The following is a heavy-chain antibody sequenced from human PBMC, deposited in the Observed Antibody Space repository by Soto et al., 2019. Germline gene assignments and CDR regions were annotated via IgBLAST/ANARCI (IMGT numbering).Heavy chain of an antibody. V-gene: IGHV3-23*01. J-gene: IGHJ2*01. CDR3: ARRTTGWSFAL. CDR1: GFTFTSYA. CDR2: ISGSGGST. Sequence: EVQLLESGGGLVQPGGSLRLSCAASGFTFTSYAMNWVRQAPGKGLEWVSVISGSGGSTYYADSVKGRFTISRDNSKNTRYLQMNSLRAEETAVYFCARRTTGWSFALWGRGTLVTVSS.